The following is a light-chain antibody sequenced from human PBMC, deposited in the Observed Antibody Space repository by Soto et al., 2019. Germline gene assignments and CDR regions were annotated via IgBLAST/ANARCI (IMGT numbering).Light chain of an antibody. CDR1: SSNIGSNY. V-gene: IGLV1-47*01. Sequence: QSVLTQPPSASETPGQRVTISCSGGSSNIGSNYVYWYQHLPGTAPQLLMFRNDQRPSGVPDRFSGSKSGNTASLTISGLQAEDEADYYCSSYTVKGTPHVVFGGGTKLTVL. CDR2: RND. J-gene: IGLJ2*01. CDR3: SSYTVKGTPHVV.